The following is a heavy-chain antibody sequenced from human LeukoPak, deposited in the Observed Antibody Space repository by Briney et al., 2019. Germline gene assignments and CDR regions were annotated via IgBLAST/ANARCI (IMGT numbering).Heavy chain of an antibody. J-gene: IGHJ4*02. CDR1: GFKFSSNW. V-gene: IGHV3-11*01. CDR3: AAGIHVGDY. CDR2: ISSSGSTI. Sequence: GGSLRLSCAASGFKFSSNWMSWIRQAPGKGLEWVSYISSSGSTIYYADSVKGRFTISRDNAKNSLYLQMNSLRAEDTAVYYCAAGIHVGDYWGQGTLVTVSS. D-gene: IGHD3-10*01.